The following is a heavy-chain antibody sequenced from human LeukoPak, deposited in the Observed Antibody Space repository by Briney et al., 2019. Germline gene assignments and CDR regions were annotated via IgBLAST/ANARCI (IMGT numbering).Heavy chain of an antibody. CDR1: GYTFTGYY. J-gene: IGHJ6*02. Sequence: ASVKVSCKASGYTFTGYYMHWVRQAPGQGLEWMGWINPNSGGTNYAQKFQGWVTMTRDTSISTAYMELSRLRSDDTAEYYCARDQGIAAAGTGRNGMDVWGQGTTVTVSS. D-gene: IGHD6-13*01. CDR3: ARDQGIAAAGTGRNGMDV. CDR2: INPNSGGT. V-gene: IGHV1-2*04.